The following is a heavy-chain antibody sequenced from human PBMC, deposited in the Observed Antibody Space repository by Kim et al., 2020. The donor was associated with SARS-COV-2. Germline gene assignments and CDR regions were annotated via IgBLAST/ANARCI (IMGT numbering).Heavy chain of an antibody. CDR2: ISYDGSNK. CDR3: AKDLLRYFDWLPYYYYYYGMDV. D-gene: IGHD3-9*01. J-gene: IGHJ6*02. Sequence: GGSLRLSCAASGFTFSSYGMHWVRQAPGKGLEWVAVISYDGSNKYYADSVKGRFTISRVNSKNTLYLQMNSLRAEDTAVYYCAKDLLRYFDWLPYYYYYYGMDVWGQGTTVTVSS. V-gene: IGHV3-30*18. CDR1: GFTFSSYG.